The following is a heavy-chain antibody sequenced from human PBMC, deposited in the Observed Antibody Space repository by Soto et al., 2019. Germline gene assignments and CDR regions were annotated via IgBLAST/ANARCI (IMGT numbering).Heavy chain of an antibody. Sequence: PSETLSLTCAVSGGSISSGGYSWSWIRQPPGKGLEWIGYIYHSGTTYYNQSLKSRVTMSVDTSKNQFSLKLSSVTAADTAVYYCARHSRDYSGYYYYGMDVWGQGTTVTVSS. CDR1: GGSISSGGYS. CDR2: IYHSGTT. CDR3: ARHSRDYSGYYYYGMDV. J-gene: IGHJ6*02. D-gene: IGHD4-4*01. V-gene: IGHV4-30-2*01.